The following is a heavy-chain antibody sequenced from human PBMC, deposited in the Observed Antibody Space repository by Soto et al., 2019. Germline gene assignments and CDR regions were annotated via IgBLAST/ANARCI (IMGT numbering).Heavy chain of an antibody. CDR3: ARTRLTGLGYYYGMDV. J-gene: IGHJ6*02. V-gene: IGHV3-33*01. D-gene: IGHD3-9*01. Sequence: GGSLRLSCAASGFTFSSYGMHWVRQAPGKGREWVAVIWYDGSNKYYADSVKGRFTISRDNSKNTLYLQMNSLRAEDTAVYYCARTRLTGLGYYYGMDVWGQGTTVPVSS. CDR2: IWYDGSNK. CDR1: GFTFSSYG.